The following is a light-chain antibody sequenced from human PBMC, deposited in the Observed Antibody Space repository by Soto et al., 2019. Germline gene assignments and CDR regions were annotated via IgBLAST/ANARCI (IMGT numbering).Light chain of an antibody. J-gene: IGKJ5*01. CDR2: GAS. CDR1: QNISSY. CDR3: QHYGGSPIT. Sequence: IVLTQSPATLSLSPGKRATLSCRSSQNISSYLIWYQQTPGKAPRLLISGASSRATGIPDRFSGNGSATDFTQTISRLEREDFALYYCQHYGGSPITVGQGTRLEIK. V-gene: IGKV3-20*01.